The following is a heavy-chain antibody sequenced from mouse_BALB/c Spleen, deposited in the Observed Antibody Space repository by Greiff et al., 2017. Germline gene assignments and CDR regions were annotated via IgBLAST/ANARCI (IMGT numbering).Heavy chain of an antibody. V-gene: IGHV5-4*02. CDR3: ARGELGRLYYAMDY. CDR1: GFTFSDYY. J-gene: IGHJ4*01. Sequence: EVMLVESGGGLVKPGGSLKLSCAASGFTFSDYYMYWVRQTPEKRLEWVATISDGGSYTYYPDSVKGRFTISRDNAKNNLYLQMSSLKSEDTAMYYCARGELGRLYYAMDYWGQGTSVTVSS. D-gene: IGHD4-1*01. CDR2: ISDGGSYT.